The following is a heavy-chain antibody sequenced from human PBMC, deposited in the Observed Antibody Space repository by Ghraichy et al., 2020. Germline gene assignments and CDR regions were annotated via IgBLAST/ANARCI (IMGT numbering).Heavy chain of an antibody. D-gene: IGHD3-22*01. V-gene: IGHV3-74*01. CDR1: GFTFSSYW. CDR3: VRSPGGYYDF. Sequence: GGSLRLSCAASGFTFSSYWMHWVRQGPGKGLVWVSHINPDGSSTNQPDPVKGRFTISRDNTKNTLYLQMNSLRAEDTAVYVCVRSPGGYYDFWGQGILVSVSS. J-gene: IGHJ4*02. CDR2: INPDGSST.